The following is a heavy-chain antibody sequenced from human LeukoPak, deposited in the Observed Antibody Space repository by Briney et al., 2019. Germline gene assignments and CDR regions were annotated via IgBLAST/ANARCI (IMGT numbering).Heavy chain of an antibody. V-gene: IGHV3-23*01. CDR2: ISGSGGRT. CDR1: GFTFSSYA. Sequence: GGSLRLSCAASGFTFSSYAMSWVRQAPGKGLEWVSAISGSGGRTYYADSVKGRFTISRDNSKNTLYLQMNSLRAEDTAVYYCAKVAAGVTIFGVVITHSYFDYWGQGTLVTVSS. CDR3: AKVAAGVTIFGVVITHSYFDY. D-gene: IGHD3-3*01. J-gene: IGHJ4*02.